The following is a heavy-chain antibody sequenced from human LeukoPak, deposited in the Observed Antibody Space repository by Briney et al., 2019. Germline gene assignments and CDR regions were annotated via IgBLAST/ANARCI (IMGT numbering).Heavy chain of an antibody. V-gene: IGHV4-59*01. CDR2: IYYSGST. J-gene: IGHJ4*02. D-gene: IGHD3-10*01. CDR3: AKEAGYGSGTYYNHFDY. Sequence: SETLSLTCTVSGGSISSYYWSWIRQPPGKGLEWIGYIYYSGSTNYNPSLKSRVTISVDTSKNQFSLKLSSVTAADTAVYYCAKEAGYGSGTYYNHFDYWGQGTLVTVSS. CDR1: GGSISSYY.